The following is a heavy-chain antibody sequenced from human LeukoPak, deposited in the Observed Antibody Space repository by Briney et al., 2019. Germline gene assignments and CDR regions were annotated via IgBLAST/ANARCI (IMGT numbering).Heavy chain of an antibody. D-gene: IGHD6-19*01. V-gene: IGHV1-2*02. CDR2: INPNSGGT. CDR3: ARGSIAVAGVFDY. Sequence: GASVKVSCKASGYTFTSYYMHWVRQAPGQGLEWMGWINPNSGGTNYAQKFQGRVTMTRDTSISTAYMELSRLRSDDTAVYYCARGSIAVAGVFDYWGQGTLVTVSS. J-gene: IGHJ4*02. CDR1: GYTFTSYY.